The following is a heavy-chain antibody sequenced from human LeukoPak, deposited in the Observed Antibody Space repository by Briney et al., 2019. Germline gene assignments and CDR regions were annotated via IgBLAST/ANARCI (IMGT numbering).Heavy chain of an antibody. J-gene: IGHJ6*03. CDR3: ARDLALRSPYYYYYYMDV. CDR1: GGSFSGYY. V-gene: IGHV4-34*01. CDR2: INHSGST. Sequence: PSETLSLTCAVYGGSFSGYYWSWIRQPPGKGLKWIGEINHSGSTNYNPSLKSRVTISVDTSKNQFSLKLSSVTAADTAVYYCARDLALRSPYYYYYYMDVWGKGTTVTVSS. D-gene: IGHD4-17*01.